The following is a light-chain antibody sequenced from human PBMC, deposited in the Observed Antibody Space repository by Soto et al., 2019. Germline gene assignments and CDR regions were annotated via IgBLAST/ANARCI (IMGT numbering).Light chain of an antibody. J-gene: IGKJ3*01. V-gene: IGKV1-39*01. CDR1: QSISSY. Sequence: DIQMTQSPSSLSASVGDRVTITCRASQSISSYLNWYQQKPGKAPKLLIYAASSLQSGVPSRFTGSGSVTHFTLIISSLQPEDFATYYCQQSYSTPEVTSGPGTKVDIK. CDR2: AAS. CDR3: QQSYSTPEVT.